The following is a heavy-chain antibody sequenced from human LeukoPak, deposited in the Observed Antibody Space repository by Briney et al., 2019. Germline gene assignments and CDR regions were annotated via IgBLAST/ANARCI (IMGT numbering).Heavy chain of an antibody. CDR2: IRSKAYGGTT. CDR3: TGSGSGWWLGAFDI. D-gene: IGHD6-19*01. Sequence: GGSLRLSCTASGFTFGDYAMSWFRQAPGKGLEWVGFIRSKAYGGTTEYAASVKGRFTISRDDSKSIAYLQMNSLKTEDTAVYYCTGSGSGWWLGAFDIWGQGTMVTVSS. CDR1: GFTFGDYA. J-gene: IGHJ3*02. V-gene: IGHV3-49*03.